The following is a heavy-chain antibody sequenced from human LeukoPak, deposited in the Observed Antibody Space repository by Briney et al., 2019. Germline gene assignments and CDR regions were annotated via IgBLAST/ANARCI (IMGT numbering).Heavy chain of an antibody. Sequence: GRSLRLSCAASGFTFNKYAMHWVRQAPGKGLQWVAVISNDGSNKYYADSVKGRFTISRDNSKNTLYLQMNSLRAEDTAVYYCAREYYYDSSGYPKPYYYYGMDVWGQGTTVTVSS. D-gene: IGHD3-22*01. CDR3: AREYYYDSSGYPKPYYYYGMDV. CDR1: GFTFNKYA. V-gene: IGHV3-30*03. J-gene: IGHJ6*02. CDR2: ISNDGSNK.